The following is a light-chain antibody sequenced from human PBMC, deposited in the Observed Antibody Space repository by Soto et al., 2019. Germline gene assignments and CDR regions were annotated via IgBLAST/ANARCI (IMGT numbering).Light chain of an antibody. CDR2: DAS. Sequence: DIVLTQSPATLSLSPGERATLSCRASQSVSRYLAWYQQKPGQAPRLLIYDASNRATGIPARFSGSGYGTDFTLIISSLEAEDCAVYYCQQRSDWPSTFGGGTKVEI. J-gene: IGKJ4*01. CDR3: QQRSDWPST. V-gene: IGKV3-11*01. CDR1: QSVSRY.